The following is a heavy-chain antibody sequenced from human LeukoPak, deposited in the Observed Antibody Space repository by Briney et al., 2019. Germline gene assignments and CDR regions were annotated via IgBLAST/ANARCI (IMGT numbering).Heavy chain of an antibody. CDR1: GYTFTSYY. CDR2: INPSGGST. J-gene: IGHJ6*03. Sequence: ASVKVSCKASGYTFTSYYMHWVRQAPGQGLEWMGIINPSGGSTSYAQKFQGRVTMTRDMSTSTVYMELSSLRSEDTAVYYCARGGHRLGVEYQLLYYYYYYMDVWGKGTTVTVSS. V-gene: IGHV1-46*01. CDR3: ARGGHRLGVEYQLLYYYYYYMDV. D-gene: IGHD2-2*01.